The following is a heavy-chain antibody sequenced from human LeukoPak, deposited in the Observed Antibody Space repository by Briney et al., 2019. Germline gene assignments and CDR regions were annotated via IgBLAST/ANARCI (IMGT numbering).Heavy chain of an antibody. Sequence: GASVKVSCKASGGTFSSYAISWVRQAPGQGLEWMGIINPSGGSTSYAQKFQGRVTMTRDMSTSTVYMELSSLRSEDTAVYYCARGARSYYDFWSGTPGIDYWGQGTLVTVSS. J-gene: IGHJ4*02. V-gene: IGHV1-46*01. CDR2: INPSGGST. CDR3: ARGARSYYDFWSGTPGIDY. D-gene: IGHD3-3*01. CDR1: GGTFSSYA.